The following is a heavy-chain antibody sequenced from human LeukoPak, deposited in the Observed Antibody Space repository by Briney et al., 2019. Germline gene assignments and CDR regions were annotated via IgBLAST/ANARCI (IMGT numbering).Heavy chain of an antibody. CDR3: AKDLGDSGPTPDSDY. J-gene: IGHJ4*02. V-gene: IGHV3-30*02. CDR2: IRYDGRNK. CDR1: GFTFSSYA. D-gene: IGHD1-26*01. Sequence: GGSLRLSCAASGFTFSSYAMHWVRQAPGKGLEWVAFIRYDGRNKYYADSVKGRFTISRDNSKNTLYLQMNGLRTEDTSVYYCAKDLGDSGPTPDSDYWGQGTLVTVSS.